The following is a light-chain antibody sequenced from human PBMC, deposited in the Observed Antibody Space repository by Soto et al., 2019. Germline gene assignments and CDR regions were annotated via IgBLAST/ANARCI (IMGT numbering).Light chain of an antibody. CDR3: QQHGSSPIT. J-gene: IGKJ5*01. CDR1: QSVISSY. V-gene: IGKV3-20*01. CDR2: AAS. Sequence: EIVLTQSPGTLSLSQGERAALSCRASQSVISSYLAWYQQKPGQSPRLLIYAASSRVTGIPDRFSGSGSGTDFTLTISRLEPEDFAVYYCQQHGSSPITFGQGTRLEIK.